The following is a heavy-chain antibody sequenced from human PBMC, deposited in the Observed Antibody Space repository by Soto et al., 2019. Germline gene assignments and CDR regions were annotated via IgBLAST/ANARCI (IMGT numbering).Heavy chain of an antibody. CDR3: ARGGGVVATISFFDY. V-gene: IGHV4-34*01. D-gene: IGHD5-12*01. CDR2: INHSGST. CDR1: GGSFSGYY. Sequence: QVQLQQWGAGLLKPSETLSLTCAVYGGSFSGYYWSWIRQPPGKGLEWIGEINHSGSTNYNPSLKCRVTISVDTSKNQFSLKLSSVTAADTAVYYCARGGGVVATISFFDYWGQGTLVTVSS. J-gene: IGHJ4*02.